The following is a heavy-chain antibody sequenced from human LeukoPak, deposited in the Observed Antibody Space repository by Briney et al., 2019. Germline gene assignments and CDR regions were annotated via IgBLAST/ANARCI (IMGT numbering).Heavy chain of an antibody. J-gene: IGHJ4*02. D-gene: IGHD5-18*01. V-gene: IGHV3-7*01. CDR2: IKQDGSEK. Sequence: GGSLRLSCAASGFTFSTYWMSWVRQTPGKGLEWVANIKQDGSEKYYVDSVKGRFTISRDNAKNSLYLQMNSLRAEDTAVYYCATKGYSYAKGYWGQGTLVTVSS. CDR1: GFTFSTYW. CDR3: ATKGYSYAKGY.